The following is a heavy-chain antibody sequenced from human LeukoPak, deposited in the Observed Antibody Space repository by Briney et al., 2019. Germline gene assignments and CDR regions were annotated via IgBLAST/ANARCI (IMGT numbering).Heavy chain of an antibody. CDR1: GFTFNNYA. V-gene: IGHV3-23*01. J-gene: IGHJ3*02. CDR3: AKDLVPAAIHAFDI. D-gene: IGHD2-2*02. CDR2: ISASGSST. Sequence: PGGSLRLSCAASGFTFNNYAMSWVRQAPGKGLDWVSGISASGSSTYYADSVKGRFTISRDNSKNTLYLQMNSLRAEDTAVYYCAKDLVPAAIHAFDIWGQGTMVTVSS.